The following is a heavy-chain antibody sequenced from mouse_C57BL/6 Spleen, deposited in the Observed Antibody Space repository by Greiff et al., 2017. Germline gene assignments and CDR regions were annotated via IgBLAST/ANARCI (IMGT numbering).Heavy chain of an antibody. D-gene: IGHD1-1*01. CDR1: GYTFTSYW. CDR2: IHPSDSDT. Sequence: QVQLQQPGAELVKPGASVKVSCKASGYTFTSYWMHWVKQRPGQGLEWIGRIHPSDSDTNYNQKFKGKATLTVDKSSSTAYMQLSCLTSEDSAVYYCAIPPIYYGSSLYYFDYWGQGTTLTVSS. J-gene: IGHJ2*01. V-gene: IGHV1-74*01. CDR3: AIPPIYYGSSLYYFDY.